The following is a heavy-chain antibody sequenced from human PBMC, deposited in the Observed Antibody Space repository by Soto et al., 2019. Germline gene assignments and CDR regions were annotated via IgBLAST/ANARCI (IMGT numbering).Heavy chain of an antibody. J-gene: IGHJ4*02. CDR2: IHYGVGT. V-gene: IGHV4-59*01. D-gene: IGHD1-26*01. CDR1: GGSMSSYY. CDR3: VRDRYGRVGATYSES. Sequence: PSETLSLTCTVSGGSMSSYYWTWIRQPPGKGLEWIGFIHYGVGTVYNPALRSRVTVTVETSKKQFSLNLSSVTAADTAVYYCVRDRYGRVGATYSESWGQGALVTVSS.